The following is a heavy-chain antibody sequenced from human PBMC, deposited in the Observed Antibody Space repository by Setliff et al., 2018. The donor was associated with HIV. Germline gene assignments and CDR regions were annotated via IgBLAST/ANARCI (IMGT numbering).Heavy chain of an antibody. CDR1: SDSIRFYY. D-gene: IGHD3-22*01. CDR3: AHYYYDTSGQPFDY. Sequence: SETLSLTCTVSSDSIRFYYWTWIRQPPGKGLEWIGNVYYTGSTNYNPSLKSRITISIDTSKSQFSLKLSSVTAADTAVYYCAHYYYDTSGQPFDYWGQGTLVTVSS. V-gene: IGHV4-59*08. CDR2: VYYTGST. J-gene: IGHJ4*02.